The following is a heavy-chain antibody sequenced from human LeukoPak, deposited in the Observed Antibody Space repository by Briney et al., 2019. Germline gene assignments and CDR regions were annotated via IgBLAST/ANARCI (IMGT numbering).Heavy chain of an antibody. Sequence: SETLSLTCTVSGYSISSGYYWGWIRQPPGKGLEWIGSIYHSGSTYYNPSLKSRVTISVDTSKNQFSLKLSSVTAADTAVYYCARNDYYSADYWGQGTLVTVSS. D-gene: IGHD3-22*01. CDR3: ARNDYYSADY. V-gene: IGHV4-38-2*02. CDR2: IYHSGST. CDR1: GYSISSGYY. J-gene: IGHJ4*02.